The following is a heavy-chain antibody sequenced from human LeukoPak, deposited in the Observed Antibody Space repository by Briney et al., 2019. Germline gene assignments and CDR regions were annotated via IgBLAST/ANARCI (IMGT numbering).Heavy chain of an antibody. CDR1: GGSISNGGYY. CDR3: ARGGDRRGFDY. D-gene: IGHD1-14*01. J-gene: IGHJ4*02. Sequence: TSQTLSLTCTVSGGSISNGGYYWSWIRHHPGKGLEWIGYIYDSGTTYYNPALQSRVTISVDTSDNQFSLKLRSLTAADTAVYYCARGGDRRGFDYWGQGTLVTVSS. V-gene: IGHV4-31*03. CDR2: IYDSGTT.